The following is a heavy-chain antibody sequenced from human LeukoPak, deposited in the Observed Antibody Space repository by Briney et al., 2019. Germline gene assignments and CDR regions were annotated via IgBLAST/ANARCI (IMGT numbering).Heavy chain of an antibody. CDR3: ARLDGSGWFNY. D-gene: IGHD6-19*01. Sequence: SETLSLTCTVSGGSVSSSSYNWGWIRQPPGKRLEWIAFIYFTGSTSYNPSLKSRVTISIDTSKNQFFLKLTSVTAADTAAYYCARLDGSGWFNYWGQGTMVTVSS. CDR2: IYFTGST. V-gene: IGHV4-61*01. J-gene: IGHJ4*02. CDR1: GGSVSSSSYN.